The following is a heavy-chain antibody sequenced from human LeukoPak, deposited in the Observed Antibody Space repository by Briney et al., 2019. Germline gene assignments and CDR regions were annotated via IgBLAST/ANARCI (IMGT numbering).Heavy chain of an antibody. CDR2: INPNSGGT. Sequence: ASVKVSCKASGYTFTGYYMHWVRQAPGQGLEWMGWINPNSGGTNYAQKFQGRVTMTRDTSISTAYMELSRLRSDDTAVYYCATGPNYYDSSGYYLYWGQGTLVTVSS. J-gene: IGHJ4*02. CDR1: GYTFTGYY. V-gene: IGHV1-2*02. D-gene: IGHD3-22*01. CDR3: ATGPNYYDSSGYYLY.